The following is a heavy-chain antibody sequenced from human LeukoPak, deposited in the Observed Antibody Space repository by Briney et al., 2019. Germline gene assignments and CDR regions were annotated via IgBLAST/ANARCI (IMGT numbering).Heavy chain of an antibody. J-gene: IGHJ5*02. D-gene: IGHD3-10*01. CDR1: GFTFSSYG. V-gene: IGHV3-30*02. CDR3: AKAYYYGSGSNWFDP. CDR2: IRYDGSNK. Sequence: PGGSLRLSCAASGFTFSSYGMHWVRQAPGKGLEGVAFIRYDGSNKYYADSVKGRFTISRDNSKNTLYLQMNSLRAEDTAVYYCAKAYYYGSGSNWFDPWGQGTLVTVSS.